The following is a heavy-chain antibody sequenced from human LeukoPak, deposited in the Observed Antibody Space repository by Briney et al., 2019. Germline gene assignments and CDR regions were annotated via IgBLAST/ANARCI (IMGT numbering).Heavy chain of an antibody. CDR1: GFTFSSYS. CDR2: ISSSSYI. V-gene: IGHV3-21*01. J-gene: IGHJ4*02. CDR3: ASIAAAGIDFDY. D-gene: IGHD6-13*01. Sequence: GGSLRLSCAASGFTFSSYSMNWVRQAPGKGLEWVSSISSSSYIYYADSVKGRFTISRDNAKNSLYLQMNSLRAEDTAVYYCASIAAAGIDFDYWGQGTLVTVSS.